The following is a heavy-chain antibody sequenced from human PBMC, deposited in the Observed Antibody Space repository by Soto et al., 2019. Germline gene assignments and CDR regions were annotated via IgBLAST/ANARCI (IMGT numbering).Heavy chain of an antibody. V-gene: IGHV3-23*01. CDR3: AKFEGFRELLSPFDY. J-gene: IGHJ4*02. CDR1: GFTFSSCA. Sequence: PGGSLRLSCAASGFTFSSCAMSWVRQAPGKGLEWVSCISGSGGGTHYADSVKGRFTISRDNSKNTLYLQLDSLRAEDTAVYYCAKFEGFRELLSPFDYWGQGTLVTVSS. D-gene: IGHD3-10*01. CDR2: ISGSGGGT.